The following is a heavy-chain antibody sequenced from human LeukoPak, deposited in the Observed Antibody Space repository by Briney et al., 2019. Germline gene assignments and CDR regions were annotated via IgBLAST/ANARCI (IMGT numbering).Heavy chain of an antibody. J-gene: IGHJ4*02. V-gene: IGHV3-23*01. CDR3: AKYCGGDCFRNFDS. CDR2: IGHYGADI. Sequence: PGGSLRLSCAASGFTFSNYAMTWVRKAPGRGLEWVSVIGHYGADIHYADSVEGRFTISRDNSANTLYLQMNSLRAEDTAVYYCAKYCGGDCFRNFDSWGQGTLVTVSS. CDR1: GFTFSNYA. D-gene: IGHD2-21*02.